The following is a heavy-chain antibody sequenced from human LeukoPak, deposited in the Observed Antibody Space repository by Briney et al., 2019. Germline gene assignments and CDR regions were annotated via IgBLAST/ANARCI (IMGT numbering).Heavy chain of an antibody. CDR3: ARDISIGFTT. CDR2: IYYSGST. J-gene: IGHJ5*02. D-gene: IGHD3-3*02. V-gene: IGHV4-59*01. CDR1: GGSISSYY. Sequence: ETLSLTCTVSGGSISSYYWSWIRQPPGKGLEWIGYIYYSGSTNYNPSLKSRVTISVDTSKNQFSLKLSSVTAADTAVYYCARDISIGFTTWGQGTLVTVSS.